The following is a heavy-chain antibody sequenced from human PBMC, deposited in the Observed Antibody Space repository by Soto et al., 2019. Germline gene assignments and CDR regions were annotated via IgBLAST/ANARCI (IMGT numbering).Heavy chain of an antibody. V-gene: IGHV3-30-3*01. J-gene: IGHJ6*02. Sequence: GSLRLSCAASGFTFNLFTFHWIRQAPGRGLEWVAVVSHIDDNKYYADSVKGRFTISRDNAKNTLYLQMNSLRPEDTALYYCARGNMDVWGRGTTVTVSS. CDR1: GFTFNLFT. D-gene: IGHD1-1*01. CDR3: ARGNMDV. CDR2: VSHIDDNK.